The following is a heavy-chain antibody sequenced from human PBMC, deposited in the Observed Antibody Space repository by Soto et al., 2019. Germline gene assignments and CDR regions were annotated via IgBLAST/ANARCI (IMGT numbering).Heavy chain of an antibody. Sequence: GGSLRLSCAASGFTFSSYAMSWVRQAPGKGLEWVSAISGSGGSTYYADSVKGRFTISRDNSKNTLYLQMNSLRAEDTAVYYCAKDEYDILTGSRESDAFDIWGRGTMVTVSS. CDR1: GFTFSSYA. V-gene: IGHV3-23*01. J-gene: IGHJ3*02. CDR2: ISGSGGST. CDR3: AKDEYDILTGSRESDAFDI. D-gene: IGHD3-9*01.